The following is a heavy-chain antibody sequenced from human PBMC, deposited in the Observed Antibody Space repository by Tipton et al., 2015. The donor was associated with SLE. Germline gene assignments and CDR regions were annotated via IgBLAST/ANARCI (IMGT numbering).Heavy chain of an antibody. CDR1: GYTFTSYY. J-gene: IGHJ1*01. CDR2: INTGGGST. D-gene: IGHD6-19*01. V-gene: IGHV1-46*01. CDR3: AREMFFDSSARPSQYFQH. Sequence: QLVQSGAEVKKPGASVKVSCKASGYTFTSYYMNWVRQAPGQGLEWMGIINTGGGSTNYAQNFQGRVTMTRDTSTRTVFMELSSLRSEDTAVYYCAREMFFDSSARPSQYFQHWGQGTLVTVSS.